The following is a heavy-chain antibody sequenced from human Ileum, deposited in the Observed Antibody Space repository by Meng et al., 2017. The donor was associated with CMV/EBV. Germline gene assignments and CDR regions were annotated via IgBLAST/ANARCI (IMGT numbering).Heavy chain of an antibody. J-gene: IGHJ4*02. CDR2: LHPSGIA. Sequence: VTLQQWCAGLLKPSETLSLPCTVYGGSFSDYYWTWIRQPPGKGLEWIAELHPSGIANYNPSLQSRVTISADMSNNQFSLKLTSVTAADTAVYYCSRGLDNHKIGVHWGPGTLVTVSS. CDR3: SRGLDNHKIGVH. V-gene: IGHV4-34*01. D-gene: IGHD2-2*03. CDR1: GGSFSDYY.